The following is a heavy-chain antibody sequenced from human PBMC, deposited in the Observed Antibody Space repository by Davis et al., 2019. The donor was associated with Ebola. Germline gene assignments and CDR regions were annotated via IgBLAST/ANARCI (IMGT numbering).Heavy chain of an antibody. CDR3: AKEGAWYGYYFDY. V-gene: IGHV3-9*01. CDR1: GFTFDDYA. Sequence: SLKISCAASGFTFDDYAMHWVRQAPGKGLEWVSGISWNSCSIGYADSVKGRFTISRDNAKNSLYLQMNSLRAEDTALYYCAKEGAWYGYYFDYWGQGTLVTVSS. J-gene: IGHJ4*02. CDR2: ISWNSCSI. D-gene: IGHD6-19*01.